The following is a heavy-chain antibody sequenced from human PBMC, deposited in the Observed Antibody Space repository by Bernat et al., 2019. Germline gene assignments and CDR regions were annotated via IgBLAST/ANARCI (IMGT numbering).Heavy chain of an antibody. D-gene: IGHD4-17*01. CDR2: ISQSGST. V-gene: IGHV4-38-2*01. CDR3: AKVPNPYGDYSDVPIL. J-gene: IGHJ4*02. Sequence: QVHLQESGPGLVKPSETLSLTCAVSTLSMRSAYYWVWVRQPPGKGLEWIGSISQSGSTYYSPSIESRVTISIDTSKNQFSLKLTSMTAADTAVYYCAKVPNPYGDYSDVPILWGQGTLVTVSS. CDR1: TLSMRSAYY.